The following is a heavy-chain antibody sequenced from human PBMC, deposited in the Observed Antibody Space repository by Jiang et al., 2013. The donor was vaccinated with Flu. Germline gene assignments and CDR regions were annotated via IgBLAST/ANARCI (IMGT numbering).Heavy chain of an antibody. J-gene: IGHJ6*02. V-gene: IGHV1-69*06. Sequence: WVRQAPGQGLEWMEGSSLSLVQQTTHRRFQGRVTITADKSTSTAYMELSSLRSEDTAVYYCASSVRPLEMATIGYYYYGMDVWGQGTTVTVSS. CDR3: ASSVRPLEMATIGYYYYGMDV. CDR2: SSLSLVQ. D-gene: IGHD5-24*01.